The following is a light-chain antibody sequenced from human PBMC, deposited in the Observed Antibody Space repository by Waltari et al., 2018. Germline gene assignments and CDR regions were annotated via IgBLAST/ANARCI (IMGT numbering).Light chain of an antibody. CDR3: CSYAGRGTYV. Sequence: QSALTQPASVSGTPGQSVTISCSGPTVGGGRSALVSWYQQHPGEAPKLRICEVFKRPPDTSSRCSGAKSGSTASLTISGLQPEDEADYCCCSYAGRGTYVCGSGTKVTVL. V-gene: IGLV2-23*02. CDR1: TVGGGRSAL. CDR2: EVF. J-gene: IGLJ1*01.